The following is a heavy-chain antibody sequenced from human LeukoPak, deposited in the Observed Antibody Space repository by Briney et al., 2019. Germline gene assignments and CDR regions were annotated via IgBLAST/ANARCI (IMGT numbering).Heavy chain of an antibody. Sequence: SETLSLTCAVYGGSFSGYYWTWIRQPPGKGLEWIGEINHSGSTNYNPSLKSRVTISVDTSKNQFSLKLSSVTAADTAVYYCARSIRPYNWNYVDYWGQGTLVTVSS. D-gene: IGHD1-20*01. V-gene: IGHV4-34*01. CDR3: ARSIRPYNWNYVDY. CDR2: INHSGST. J-gene: IGHJ4*02. CDR1: GGSFSGYY.